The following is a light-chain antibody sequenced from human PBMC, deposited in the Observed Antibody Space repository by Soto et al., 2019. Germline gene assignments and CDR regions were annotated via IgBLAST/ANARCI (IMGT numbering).Light chain of an antibody. CDR3: LQHYSYPLT. V-gene: IGKV1-17*01. J-gene: IGKJ4*01. CDR2: AAS. CDR1: QSISSY. Sequence: DIQMTQSPSSLSASVGDRVTITCGASQSISSYLNWYQQKPGKAPKRLIYAASSLQSVVPSRLRGSGYGTALTITISSLQTEDFETYYCLQHYSYPLTFGGGTKVDIK.